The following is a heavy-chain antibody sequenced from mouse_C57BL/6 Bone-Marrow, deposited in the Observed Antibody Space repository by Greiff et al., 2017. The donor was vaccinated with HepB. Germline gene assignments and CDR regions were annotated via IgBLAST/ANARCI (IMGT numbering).Heavy chain of an antibody. V-gene: IGHV1-82*01. Sequence: QVQLKESGPELVKPGASVKISCKASGYAFSSSWMNWVKQRPGKGLEWIGRIYPGDGDTNYNGKFKGKATLTADKSSSTAYMQLSSLTSEDSAVYFCAIYDYDFDYWGQGTTLTVSS. CDR3: AIYDYDFDY. D-gene: IGHD2-4*01. J-gene: IGHJ2*01. CDR2: IYPGDGDT. CDR1: GYAFSSSW.